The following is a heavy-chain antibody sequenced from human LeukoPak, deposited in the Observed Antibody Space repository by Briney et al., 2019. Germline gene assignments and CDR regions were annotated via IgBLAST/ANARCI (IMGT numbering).Heavy chain of an antibody. CDR1: GFTFSSYS. J-gene: IGHJ4*02. D-gene: IGHD3-22*01. V-gene: IGHV3-48*01. CDR3: ARGSSGYSKDY. CDR2: ISSSSSTI. Sequence: GSLRLSCAASGFTFSSYSMNWVRQAPGKGLEWVSYISSSSSTIYYADSVKGRFTISRDNSRNTLYLQMNSLRAEDTAIYYCARGSSGYSKDYWGQGTLVTVSS.